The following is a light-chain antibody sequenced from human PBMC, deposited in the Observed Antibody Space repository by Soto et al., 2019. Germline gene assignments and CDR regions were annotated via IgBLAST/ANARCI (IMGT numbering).Light chain of an antibody. CDR2: EVS. CDR1: SSDIGIYNY. CDR3: SSYTSSSTYV. J-gene: IGLJ1*01. V-gene: IGLV2-14*01. Sequence: QSALTQPASVSGSPGQSITISCAGTSSDIGIYNYVSWYQQHPGKAPKLMIYEVSNRPSGVSHRFSGSKSGNTASLTISGLQAEDEADYYCSSYTSSSTYVFGTGTKVTVL.